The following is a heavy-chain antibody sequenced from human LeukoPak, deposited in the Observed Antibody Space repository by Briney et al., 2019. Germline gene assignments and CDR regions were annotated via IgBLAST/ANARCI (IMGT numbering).Heavy chain of an antibody. J-gene: IGHJ4*02. CDR3: TRLSPPVAGPTPPFDLATN. Sequence: GGSLRLSCAASGFTFSGSAMHWVRQASGKGLEWVGRIRSKANSYATANAASVKGRFTISRDDSKNTAYLQMNSLKTEDTAVYYCTRLSPPVAGPTPPFDLATNWGQGTLVTVSS. D-gene: IGHD6-19*01. CDR1: GFTFSGSA. CDR2: IRSKANSYAT. V-gene: IGHV3-73*01.